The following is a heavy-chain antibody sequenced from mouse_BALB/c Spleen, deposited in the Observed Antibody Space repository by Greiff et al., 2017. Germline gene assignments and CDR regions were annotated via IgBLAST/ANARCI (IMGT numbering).Heavy chain of an antibody. D-gene: IGHD2-3*01. Sequence: VQLVESGAGLVRPGSSVKISCKASGFAFSSYCMNWVHQRPGQGLEWIGQIYPGDGDTNYNGKFKGKATLTADKSSITAYMQLSSLTYEDSAVYFCARGYDGIFDYWGQGTTLTVSS. CDR2: IYPGDGDT. V-gene: IGHV1-80*01. CDR3: ARGYDGIFDY. CDR1: GFAFSSYC. J-gene: IGHJ2*01.